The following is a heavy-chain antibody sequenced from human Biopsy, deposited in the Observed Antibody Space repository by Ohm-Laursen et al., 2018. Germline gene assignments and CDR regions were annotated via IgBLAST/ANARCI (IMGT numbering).Heavy chain of an antibody. CDR1: GLIFSDHY. Sequence: SLRLSCAASGLIFSDHYMSWIRQAPGKGLEWIAYISARDGVVYYADSVKGRFTISRDNTNNSLYLQMTSLRPEDTAVFYCARGKYKDFSTGLPRPYHYTLDFWGPGTTVTVSS. J-gene: IGHJ6*02. D-gene: IGHD3-22*01. CDR2: ISARDGVV. V-gene: IGHV3-11*01. CDR3: ARGKYKDFSTGLPRPYHYTLDF.